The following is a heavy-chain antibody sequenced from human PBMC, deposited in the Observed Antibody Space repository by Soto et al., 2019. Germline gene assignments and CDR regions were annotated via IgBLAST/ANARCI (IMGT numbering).Heavy chain of an antibody. V-gene: IGHV1-2*04. J-gene: IGHJ4*02. CDR2: INPNSGGT. CDR1: GYTFTGYY. D-gene: IGHD3-10*01. Sequence: ASVKVSCKASGYTFTGYYMHWVRQAPGQGLEWMGWINPNSGGTNYAQKFQGWVTMTRDTSISTAYMELSRLRSDDTAVYYCARSETETTETMVRGVKFDYWGQGTLVTVSS. CDR3: ARSETETTETMVRGVKFDY.